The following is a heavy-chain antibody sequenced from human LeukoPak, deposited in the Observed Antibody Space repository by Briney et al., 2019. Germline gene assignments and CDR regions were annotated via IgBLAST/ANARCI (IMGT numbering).Heavy chain of an antibody. CDR1: GGSINSGGYY. D-gene: IGHD2-8*01. CDR2: IYYSGST. Sequence: PSQTLSLTCTVSGGSINSGGYYWSWIRQPPGKGLEWIGYIYYSGSTNYNPSLKSRVTISVDTSKNQFSLKLSSVTAADTAVYYCARTSHDIVLDYWGQGTLVTVSS. J-gene: IGHJ4*02. CDR3: ARTSHDIVLDY. V-gene: IGHV4-61*08.